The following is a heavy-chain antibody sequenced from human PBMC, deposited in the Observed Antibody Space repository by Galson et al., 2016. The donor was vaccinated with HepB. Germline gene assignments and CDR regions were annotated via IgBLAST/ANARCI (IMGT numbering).Heavy chain of an antibody. D-gene: IGHD1-26*01. CDR1: GDSLSSGPW. V-gene: IGHV4-4*02. CDR2: IFQSGTT. CDR3: ARWAEHRVVESGADHYYFDP. J-gene: IGHJ5*02. Sequence: SETLSLTCAVSGDSLSSGPWWSWVRQPPGKGLEWIGEIFQSGTTHYSPSLESRVTMSVDKAQNQFSLKVSSVTAADTAVYYCARWAEHRVVESGADHYYFDPWGQGILVAVSS.